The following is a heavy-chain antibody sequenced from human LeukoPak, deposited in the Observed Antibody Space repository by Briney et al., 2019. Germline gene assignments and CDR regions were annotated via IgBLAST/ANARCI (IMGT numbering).Heavy chain of an antibody. CDR2: ISCSSSYI. D-gene: IGHD6-19*01. V-gene: IGHV3-21*01. J-gene: IGHJ4*02. CDR3: ARDISGWPSDY. Sequence: PGGPLRLSCAASGFTFSSYSMHWVRQARGKGPEWVSSISCSSSYIYYADSVKRRYTISRDYAKNSLSPQMNSLRAEDTAVYYCARDISGWPSDYWGQGTLVTVSS. CDR1: GFTFSSYS.